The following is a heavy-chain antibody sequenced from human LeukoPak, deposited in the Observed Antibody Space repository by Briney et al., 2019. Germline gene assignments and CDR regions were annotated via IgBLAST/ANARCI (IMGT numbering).Heavy chain of an antibody. CDR1: GFTFSSYG. Sequence: GGSLRLSCAASGFTFSSYGIHWVRQAPGKGLEWVSGISGSGGSTYYADSVKGRFTISRDNSRNTLYLQMNSLRAEDTAVYYCAKARADGSGYSDWGQGTLVTVSS. V-gene: IGHV3-23*01. J-gene: IGHJ4*02. CDR2: ISGSGGST. D-gene: IGHD3-22*01. CDR3: AKARADGSGYSD.